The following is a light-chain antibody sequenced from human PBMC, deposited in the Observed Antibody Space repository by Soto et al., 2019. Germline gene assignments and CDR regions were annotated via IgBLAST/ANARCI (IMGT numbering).Light chain of an antibody. CDR3: HQYAAPPRT. CDR1: QSVGNNF. CDR2: GAS. J-gene: IGKJ1*01. V-gene: IGKV3-20*01. Sequence: EIELTQSPGTLSLSPGERATLSCWASQSVGNNFLAWYQHKPGQAPRRLIYGASNRATGIPDRFSGSGSGTDFTLTISRLEPEDFAVYYCHQYAAPPRTFGQGTKVEIK.